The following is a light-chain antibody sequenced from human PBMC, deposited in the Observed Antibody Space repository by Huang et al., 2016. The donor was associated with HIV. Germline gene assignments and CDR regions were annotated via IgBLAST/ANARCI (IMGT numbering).Light chain of an antibody. V-gene: IGKV3-15*01. CDR3: QQYNNWPPWT. CDR1: QSVRGS. J-gene: IGKJ1*01. Sequence: EIVMTQSPATLSVSPGERATLSCRASQSVRGSLAWYQQKPGQAPRLLIYGASTRSPGSPARFSGSGSGTEFTPTISSLQSEDVAVYYCQQYNNWPPWTFGQGTKVEIK. CDR2: GAS.